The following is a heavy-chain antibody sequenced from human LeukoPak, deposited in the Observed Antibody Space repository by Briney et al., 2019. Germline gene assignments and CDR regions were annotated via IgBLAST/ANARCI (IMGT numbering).Heavy chain of an antibody. CDR1: GFTFSSYG. V-gene: IGHV3-30*02. CDR3: TKDSNWSSDY. CDR2: IRYDGTKK. Sequence: GGSLRLSCAASGFTFSSYGIHWVRQAPGKGLEWVAHIRYDGTKKYYADSVKGRFTISRDDSKNTLYLQMNSLRGEDTAVYYCTKDSNWSSDYWGQGTLVTVSS. J-gene: IGHJ4*02. D-gene: IGHD1-20*01.